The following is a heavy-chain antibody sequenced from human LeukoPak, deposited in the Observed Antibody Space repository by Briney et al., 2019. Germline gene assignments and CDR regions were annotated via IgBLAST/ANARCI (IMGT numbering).Heavy chain of an antibody. Sequence: PGGSLRLSCAASGFTVRDGYMSWVRQAPGKRLEWLAFIYVSGTTFYAASVKGRFTISRDNAKNSLYLQMNSLRAEDTAVYYCARDRGPIGAFDIWGQGTMVTVSS. CDR2: IYVSGTT. D-gene: IGHD3-10*01. J-gene: IGHJ3*02. CDR1: GFTVRDGY. CDR3: ARDRGPIGAFDI. V-gene: IGHV3-53*01.